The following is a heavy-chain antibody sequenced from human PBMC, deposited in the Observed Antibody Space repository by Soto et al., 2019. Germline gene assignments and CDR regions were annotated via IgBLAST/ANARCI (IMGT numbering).Heavy chain of an antibody. J-gene: IGHJ6*02. CDR1: GFTFSSYW. CDR3: ARDGDFWSGWGYYYYGMDV. D-gene: IGHD3-3*01. CDR2: IKQDGSEK. V-gene: IGHV3-7*01. Sequence: PGGSLRLSCAASGFTFSSYWMSWVRQAPGKGLEWVANIKQDGSEKYYVDSVKGRFTISRDNAKNSLYLQMNSLRAEDTAVYYCARDGDFWSGWGYYYYGMDVWGQGTTVTVSS.